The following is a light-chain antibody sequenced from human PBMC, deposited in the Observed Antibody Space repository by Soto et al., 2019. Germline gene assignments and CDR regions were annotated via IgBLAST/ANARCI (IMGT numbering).Light chain of an antibody. CDR3: QHYNSYSEA. Sequence: DIQMTESPSTLSASVGDRVTITCRASQSISSWLAWYQQKPGKAPKLLIYKASSLESGVPSRFSGSGSGTEFTLTISSLQPEDFATYYCQHYNSYSEAFGQGTKVDI. J-gene: IGKJ1*01. CDR2: KAS. CDR1: QSISSW. V-gene: IGKV1-5*03.